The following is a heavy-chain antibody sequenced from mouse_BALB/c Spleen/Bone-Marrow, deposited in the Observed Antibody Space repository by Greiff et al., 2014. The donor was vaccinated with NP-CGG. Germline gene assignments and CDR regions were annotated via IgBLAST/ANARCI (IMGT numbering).Heavy chain of an antibody. D-gene: IGHD4-1*02. CDR3: ARSTGTWDY. V-gene: IGHV1-9*01. J-gene: IGHJ2*01. CDR2: ILPGSGST. Sequence: LQESGAELMKPGASVKISCKAPGYTFSSYWIEWVKQRPGHGLEWIGEILPGSGSTNYNEKFKGKATFTADTSSNTAYMQPSSLTSEDSAVYYCARSTGTWDYWGQGTTLTVSS. CDR1: GYTFSSYW.